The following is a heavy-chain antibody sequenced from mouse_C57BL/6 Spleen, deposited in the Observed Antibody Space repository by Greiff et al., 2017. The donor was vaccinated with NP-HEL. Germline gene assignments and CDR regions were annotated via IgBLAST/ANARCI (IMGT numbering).Heavy chain of an antibody. J-gene: IGHJ3*01. CDR3: ARHGDYGYDGFAY. CDR1: GFTFSSYG. D-gene: IGHD2-2*01. CDR2: ISSGGSYT. V-gene: IGHV5-6*01. Sequence: EVKVVESGGDLVKPGGSLKLSCAASGFTFSSYGMSWVRQTPDKRLEWVATISSGGSYTYYPDSVKGRFTISRDNAKNTLYLQMSSLKSEDTAMYYCARHGDYGYDGFAYWGQGTLVTVSA.